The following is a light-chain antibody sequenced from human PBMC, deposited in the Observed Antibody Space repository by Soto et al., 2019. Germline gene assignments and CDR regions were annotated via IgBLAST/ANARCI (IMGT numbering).Light chain of an antibody. CDR2: AAS. CDR3: QQANSYPLT. Sequence: DTPMTQSPSSVSASVGERVTITCRASQGISSRLAWYQQKPGKAPKLLIYAASSLQSGVPSRFSGSGSGTDFTLTISSVQPEDFATYYCQQANSYPLTFGGGTKVEI. J-gene: IGKJ4*01. CDR1: QGISSR. V-gene: IGKV1-12*01.